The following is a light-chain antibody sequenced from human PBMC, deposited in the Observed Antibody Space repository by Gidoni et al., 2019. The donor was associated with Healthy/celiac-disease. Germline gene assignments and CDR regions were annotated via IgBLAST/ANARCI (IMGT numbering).Light chain of an antibody. CDR2: GNS. J-gene: IGLJ3*02. CDR1: SSNIGAGYD. V-gene: IGLV1-40*01. Sequence: QSVLTQPPSVSGAPGQRVTISCTGSSSNIGAGYDVHWYQQLPGTAPKLLIYGNSNRPSGVRDRFSGSKSGTSASLAITGLQAEDEADYYCQSYDSSLSGPVFGGGTKLTVL. CDR3: QSYDSSLSGPV.